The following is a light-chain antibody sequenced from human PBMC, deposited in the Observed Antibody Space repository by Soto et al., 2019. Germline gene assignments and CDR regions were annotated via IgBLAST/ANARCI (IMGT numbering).Light chain of an antibody. CDR1: SSDVGTYNR. CDR2: DVT. CDR3: SSFTSSNTYV. V-gene: IGLV2-18*02. Sequence: QSVLTQPPSVSGSPGQSVAISCTGTSSDVGTYNRVSWYQQPPGTAPKLMIYDVTNRPSGVPDRFSGSKSGNTASLTISGLQAEDEADYCCSSFTSSNTYVFGTGTKVTVL. J-gene: IGLJ1*01.